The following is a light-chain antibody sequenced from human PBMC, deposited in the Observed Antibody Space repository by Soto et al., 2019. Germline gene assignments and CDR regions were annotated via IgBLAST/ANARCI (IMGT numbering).Light chain of an antibody. Sequence: EIALTESQATLSLSPGERATLSCRAGQSIFSNYLAWFQQKPGQATRLLIFGASTRAFCIPDRFSGSGSGTYFTLTISRLEPQDFAVYYGHQYGNSPPYTFGQGTNLVIK. CDR1: QSIFSNY. V-gene: IGKV3-20*01. J-gene: IGKJ2*01. CDR3: HQYGNSPPYT. CDR2: GAS.